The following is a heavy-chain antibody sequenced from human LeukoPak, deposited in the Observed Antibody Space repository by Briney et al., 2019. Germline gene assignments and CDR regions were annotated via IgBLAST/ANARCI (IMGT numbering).Heavy chain of an antibody. Sequence: GGSLRLSCAASGFIFDDYGMSWVRQAPGKGLEWVSGIYWNGGSTGYADSVKGRFTISRDNAKNSLYLQMNSLRAEDTALYYCARVNTGAYESWGQGTLVTVSS. J-gene: IGHJ5*02. V-gene: IGHV3-20*04. CDR2: IYWNGGST. D-gene: IGHD5-12*01. CDR1: GFIFDDYG. CDR3: ARVNTGAYES.